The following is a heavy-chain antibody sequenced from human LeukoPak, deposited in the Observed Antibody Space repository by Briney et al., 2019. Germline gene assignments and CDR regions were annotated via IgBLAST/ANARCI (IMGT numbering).Heavy chain of an antibody. J-gene: IGHJ4*02. V-gene: IGHV3-48*03. Sequence: GGSLRLSCAASGFTFSSYEMNWVRQAPGKGLEWVSYISSSGSTIYYADSVKGRFTISRDNAKNSLYLQMNSLRAEDTAVYYCARLTMVRGFDYWGQGTLVTVSS. CDR2: ISSSGSTI. D-gene: IGHD3-10*01. CDR1: GFTFSSYE. CDR3: ARLTMVRGFDY.